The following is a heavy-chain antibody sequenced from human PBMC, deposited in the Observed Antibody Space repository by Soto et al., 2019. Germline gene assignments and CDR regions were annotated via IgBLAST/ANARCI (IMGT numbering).Heavy chain of an antibody. J-gene: IGHJ6*02. CDR2: ISYDGSNK. V-gene: IGHV3-30-3*01. Sequence: GGSLRLSCAASGFTFSSYAMHWVRQAPGKGLEWVAVISYDGSNKYYADSVKGRFTISRDNSKNTLCLQMNSLRAEDTAVYYCARDGEVTSDYGGDYYYGMDVWGQGTTVTVSS. D-gene: IGHD4-17*01. CDR3: ARDGEVTSDYGGDYYYGMDV. CDR1: GFTFSSYA.